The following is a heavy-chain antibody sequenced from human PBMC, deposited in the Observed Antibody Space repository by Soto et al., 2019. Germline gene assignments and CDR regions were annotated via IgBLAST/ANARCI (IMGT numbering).Heavy chain of an antibody. V-gene: IGHV4-30-4*01. J-gene: IGHJ4*02. Sequence: SLTCTVSGGSIRSGDDYWSWIRQPPGKGLEWIGYIYYSGSTYYNPSLKSRVTISLDTSKSQFSLKLSSVTAADTAVYYCAREGGSSGYYNWGQGTLVTVSS. CDR1: GGSIRSGDDY. D-gene: IGHD3-22*01. CDR3: AREGGSSGYYN. CDR2: IYYSGST.